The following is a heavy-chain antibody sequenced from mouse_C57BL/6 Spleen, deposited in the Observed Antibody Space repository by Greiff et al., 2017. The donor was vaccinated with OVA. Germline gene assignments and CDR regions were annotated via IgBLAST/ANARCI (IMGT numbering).Heavy chain of an antibody. CDR3: ARRTRNY. J-gene: IGHJ2*01. D-gene: IGHD3-1*01. V-gene: IGHV1-50*01. Sequence: QVQLQQPGAELVKPGASVKLSCKASGYTFTSYWMQWVKQRPGQGLEWIGEIDPSDSYSNYNQKFKGKATLTVDTSSSTAYMQHSSLTSEDSAVYYCARRTRNYWGQGTTLTVSS. CDR2: IDPSDSYS. CDR1: GYTFTSYW.